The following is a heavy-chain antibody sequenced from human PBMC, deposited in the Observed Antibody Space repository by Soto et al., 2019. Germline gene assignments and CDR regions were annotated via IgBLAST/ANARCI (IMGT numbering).Heavy chain of an antibody. CDR1: GGSNIRDGYY. D-gene: IGHD2-2*01. V-gene: IGHV4-31*03. CDR3: ARATPAGSAHF. Sequence: QVQLQESGPGLVKPSQTLSLTCTVSGGSNIRDGYYWSWIRQHPGKGLEWIAYISYRGSSYSNPSLKSRVTISADTAKNQFSLRLTSVTAADTAVYFCARATPAGSAHFWGQGTLVTVSS. J-gene: IGHJ4*02. CDR2: ISYRGSS.